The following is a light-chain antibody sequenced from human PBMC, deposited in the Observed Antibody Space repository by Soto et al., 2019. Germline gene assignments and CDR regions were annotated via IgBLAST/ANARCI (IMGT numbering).Light chain of an antibody. V-gene: IGKV3-20*01. CDR1: QSVSSNY. J-gene: IGKJ2*01. Sequence: EIVLTQSPGTLSLSPGERATLSCRASQSVSSNYLIWYQQKPGQAPRLLIYDASNRATGIPDRFSGSGSGTDFTLTIKRLEPGDFAVYYCQQYGSSPFTFGQGTKLEIE. CDR3: QQYGSSPFT. CDR2: DAS.